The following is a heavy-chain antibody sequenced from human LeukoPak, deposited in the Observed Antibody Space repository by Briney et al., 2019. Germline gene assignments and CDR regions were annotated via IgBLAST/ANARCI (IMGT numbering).Heavy chain of an antibody. V-gene: IGHV4-4*07. CDR1: GASIRNYY. J-gene: IGHJ5*02. CDR3: ARQYSSGWYNWFDP. Sequence: SETLSLTCTVSGASIRNYYWSWIRQPAGKGLEWIGRIVPSGSTNYNPSLKSRVTISVDTSKNQFSLKLSSVTAADTAVYYCARQYSSGWYNWFDPWGQGTLVTVSS. CDR2: IVPSGST. D-gene: IGHD6-19*01.